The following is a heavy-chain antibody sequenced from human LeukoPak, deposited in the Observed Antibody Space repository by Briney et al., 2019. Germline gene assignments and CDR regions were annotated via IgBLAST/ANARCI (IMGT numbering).Heavy chain of an antibody. V-gene: IGHV4-59*01. CDR3: ARDDRSYRGIDY. Sequence: PSETLSLTCTVSGGSLSSYYWSWIRQPPGKGLEWIAYIYYSGSTNYNPSLKSRVTIAVDTSKNQFSPKLSSVTAADTAVYYCARDDRSYRGIDYWGQGTLVTVSS. J-gene: IGHJ4*02. D-gene: IGHD1-26*01. CDR1: GGSLSSYY. CDR2: IYYSGST.